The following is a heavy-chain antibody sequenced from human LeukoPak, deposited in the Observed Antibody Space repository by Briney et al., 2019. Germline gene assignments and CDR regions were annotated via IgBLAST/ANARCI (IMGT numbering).Heavy chain of an antibody. CDR3: AKDLPVDY. V-gene: IGHV3-30*18. D-gene: IGHD4-11*01. CDR1: GFTFSSYG. J-gene: IGHJ4*02. Sequence: GGSLRLSCAASGFTFSSYGMHWVRQAPGKGLEWVAVISYDGSNKYYADSVKGRFTISRDNSKNTLYLQMNSLRAEDTAVYYCAKDLPVDYWGQGTLVTVSS. CDR2: ISYDGSNK.